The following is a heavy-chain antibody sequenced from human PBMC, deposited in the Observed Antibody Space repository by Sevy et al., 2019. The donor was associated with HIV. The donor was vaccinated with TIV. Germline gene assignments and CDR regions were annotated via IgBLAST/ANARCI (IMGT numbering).Heavy chain of an antibody. CDR1: GFTFSKYW. CDR3: ARDDGNYYFHY. V-gene: IGHV3-7*01. Sequence: GSLRLSCAASGFTFSKYWMGWVRQAPGKGLEWVANIKQDAGQKYYVDSVKGRFTISRDNAKNSLYLQMNSLRVEDTAVYFCARDDGNYYFHYWGQGTLVTVSS. D-gene: IGHD1-7*01. J-gene: IGHJ4*02. CDR2: IKQDAGQK.